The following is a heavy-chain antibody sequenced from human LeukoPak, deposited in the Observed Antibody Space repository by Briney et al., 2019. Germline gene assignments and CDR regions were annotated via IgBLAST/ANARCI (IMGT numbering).Heavy chain of an antibody. CDR3: ASGMSSWYFDY. CDR1: GGSISSYY. J-gene: IGHJ4*02. Sequence: PSEALSLTCTVSGGSISSYYWSWIRQPPGKGLEWIGYIYYSGSTNYNPSLKSRVTISVDTSKNQFSLKLSSVTAADTAVYYCASGMSSWYFDYWGQGTLVTVSS. CDR2: IYYSGST. V-gene: IGHV4-59*12. D-gene: IGHD6-13*01.